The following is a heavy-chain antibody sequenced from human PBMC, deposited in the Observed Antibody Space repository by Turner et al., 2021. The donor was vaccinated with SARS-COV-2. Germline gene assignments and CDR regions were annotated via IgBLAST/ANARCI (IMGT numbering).Heavy chain of an antibody. D-gene: IGHD6-19*01. J-gene: IGHJ6*02. CDR2: VDHSGIT. Sequence: QVQLQQWGAGLLKPSETLSLTCGRYDGSLIGHFWTWIRQPPGKGLEWIGEVDHSGITNYNPSLETRVTLSVDTSKNQFSLRLSSVTAADTAVYFCARAVAVASYYYYGLDVWGQGTPVTVSS. V-gene: IGHV4-34*01. CDR3: ARAVAVASYYYYGLDV. CDR1: DGSLIGHF.